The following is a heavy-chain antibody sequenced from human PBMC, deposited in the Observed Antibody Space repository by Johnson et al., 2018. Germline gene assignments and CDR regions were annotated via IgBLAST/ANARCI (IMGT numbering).Heavy chain of an antibody. D-gene: IGHD1-14*01. CDR3: VRDLSTTTGGYFQH. CDR1: GFLFSSYG. CDR2: ISYDGSNK. V-gene: IGHV3-33*05. J-gene: IGHJ1*01. Sequence: QVQLVESGGGVVQPGRSLRLSCAASGFLFSSYGMHWVRQAPGKGLEWVAVISYDGSNKYYADSVKGRFTISRDNAKNSLDLQMNRLRVEDTAVYYCVRDLSTTTGGYFQHWGQGTLVTVSS.